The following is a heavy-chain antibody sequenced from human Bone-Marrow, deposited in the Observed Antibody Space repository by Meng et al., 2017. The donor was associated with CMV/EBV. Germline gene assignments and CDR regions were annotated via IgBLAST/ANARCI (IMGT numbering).Heavy chain of an antibody. J-gene: IGHJ4*02. V-gene: IGHV4-59*01. CDR2: IYYSGGT. Sequence: SETLSLTCTVSGGSISSYYWSWIRQPPGKGLEWIGYIYYSGGTNYNPSLKSRVTISVDTSKNQFSLKLSSVTAADTAVYYCAIGPKYYFDYWGQGTLVTVSS. CDR3: AIGPKYYFDY. CDR1: GGSISSYY.